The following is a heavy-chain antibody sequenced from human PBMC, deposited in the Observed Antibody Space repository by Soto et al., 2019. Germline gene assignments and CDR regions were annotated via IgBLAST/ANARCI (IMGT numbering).Heavy chain of an antibody. J-gene: IGHJ5*02. Sequence: SETLSLTCTVSGGSISSYYWSWIRQPPGKGLEWIGYIYYSGSTNYNPSLKSRVTISVDTSKNQFSLKLSSVTAADTAVYYRARLSTPLIWFDPWGQGTLVTVSS. CDR1: GGSISSYY. CDR2: IYYSGST. V-gene: IGHV4-59*01. CDR3: ARLSTPLIWFDP. D-gene: IGHD4-17*01.